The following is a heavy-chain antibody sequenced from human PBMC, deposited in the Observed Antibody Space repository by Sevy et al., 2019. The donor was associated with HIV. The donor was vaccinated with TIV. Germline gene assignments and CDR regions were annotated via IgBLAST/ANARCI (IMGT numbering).Heavy chain of an antibody. CDR1: GGSFSGYY. CDR3: ARALADYDILTGYYRGAYYFDY. CDR2: INRSGST. D-gene: IGHD3-9*01. J-gene: IGHJ4*02. V-gene: IGHV4-34*01. Sequence: SETLSLTCAVYGGSFSGYYWSWIRQPPGKGLEWIGEINRSGSTNYNPSLKSRVTISVDTSKNQFSLKLSSVTAADTAVYYCARALADYDILTGYYRGAYYFDYWGQGTLVTVSS.